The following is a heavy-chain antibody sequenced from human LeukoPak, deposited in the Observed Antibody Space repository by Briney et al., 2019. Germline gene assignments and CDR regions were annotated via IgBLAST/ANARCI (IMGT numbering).Heavy chain of an antibody. J-gene: IGHJ4*02. Sequence: GALRLSCAASGFTFNTYAMNWVRQAPGKGLEWVSVITGNAGLIAYADSVRGRFTISRDNSKNMLYLQMNSLTAEDTAVYYCAKDRTPDGYYSIDYWDQGTPVTVSS. CDR3: AKDRTPDGYYSIDY. V-gene: IGHV3-23*01. CDR2: ITGNAGLI. D-gene: IGHD3-22*01. CDR1: GFTFNTYA.